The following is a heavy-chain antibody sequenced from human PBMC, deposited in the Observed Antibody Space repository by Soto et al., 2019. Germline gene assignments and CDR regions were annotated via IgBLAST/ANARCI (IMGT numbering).Heavy chain of an antibody. D-gene: IGHD6-13*01. CDR1: GYTFTSYG. J-gene: IGHJ4*02. CDR3: ARDLGSSWYILCYFDY. CDR2: ISAYNGNT. V-gene: IGHV1-18*01. Sequence: ASVKVSCKASGYTFTSYGISWVRQAPGQGLEWMGWISAYNGNTNYAQKFQGRVTLTTDTSTSTAYMELRSLRSDDTAVYYCARDLGSSWYILCYFDYWGQGTLVTVSS.